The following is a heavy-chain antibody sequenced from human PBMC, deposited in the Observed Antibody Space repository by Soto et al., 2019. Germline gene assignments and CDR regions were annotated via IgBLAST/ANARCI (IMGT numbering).Heavy chain of an antibody. Sequence: QMQLVQSGAEVKKPGASVKVSCKASGYTFTSYYMHWVRQAPGQGLEWMGIINPSGGSTSYAQKFQGRVTMTRDTSTSTVYMELSSLRSEDTAVYYCARDPSSSWYYYYYGMDVWGQGTTVTVSS. CDR2: INPSGGST. CDR3: ARDPSSSWYYYYYGMDV. CDR1: GYTFTSYY. J-gene: IGHJ6*02. D-gene: IGHD6-13*01. V-gene: IGHV1-46*01.